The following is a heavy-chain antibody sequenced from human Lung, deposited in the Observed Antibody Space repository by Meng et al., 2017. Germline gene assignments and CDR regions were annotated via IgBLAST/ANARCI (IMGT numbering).Heavy chain of an antibody. CDR3: ARGPTTMAHDFNY. Sequence: QVQLQQWGAGLLKPSETLCSPCVVSGGSFSDYYLSWIRQPPGKGLEWIGEINHSGSTNYNPSLESRATIPVDTSQNNLSLKLSSVTAADSAVYYCARGPTTMAHDFNYWGQGTLVTVSS. J-gene: IGHJ4*02. V-gene: IGHV4-34*01. CDR2: INHSGST. CDR1: GGSFSDYY. D-gene: IGHD4-11*01.